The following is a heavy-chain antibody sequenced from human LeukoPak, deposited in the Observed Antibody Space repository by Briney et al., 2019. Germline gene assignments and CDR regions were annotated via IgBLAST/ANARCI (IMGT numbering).Heavy chain of an antibody. CDR3: ASLGRDGDNEPFDY. CDR2: MNPNSGNT. D-gene: IGHD5-24*01. V-gene: IGHV1-8*01. Sequence: RASVKVSCKASGYTFTSYDINWVRKAIGQGLEWMGWMNPNSGNTGYALKFQGRVTMTRNTSKSTAYMELSSLRSEDTAVYYCASLGRDGDNEPFDYWGQGTLVTVSS. CDR1: GYTFTSYD. J-gene: IGHJ4*02.